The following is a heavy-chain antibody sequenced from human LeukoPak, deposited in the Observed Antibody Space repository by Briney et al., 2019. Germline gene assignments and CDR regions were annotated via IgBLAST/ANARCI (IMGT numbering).Heavy chain of an antibody. V-gene: IGHV3-30-3*01. CDR2: ISYDGSNK. CDR1: VFTFSSYA. Sequence: GGSLRLSCAASVFTFSSYAMHWVRQAPGKGLEGVAVISYDGSNKYYADSVKGRFTISRDNSKNTLYLQMNSLRAEDTAVYYCARGGLFAYYFDYWGQGPLVTVSS. J-gene: IGHJ4*02. CDR3: ARGGLFAYYFDY. D-gene: IGHD3-10*02.